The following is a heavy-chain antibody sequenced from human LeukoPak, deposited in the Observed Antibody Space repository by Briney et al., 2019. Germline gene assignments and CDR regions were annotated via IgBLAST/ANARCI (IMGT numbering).Heavy chain of an antibody. Sequence: ASVKVSCKASGYTFTGYYMHWVRQAPGQGLGWMGWINPNSGGTNYAQKFQGRVTMTRDTSISTAYMELSRLRSDDTAVYYCAREMGDSSGYSPNWFDPWGQGTLVTVSS. CDR3: AREMGDSSGYSPNWFDP. J-gene: IGHJ5*02. V-gene: IGHV1-2*02. CDR2: INPNSGGT. CDR1: GYTFTGYY. D-gene: IGHD3-22*01.